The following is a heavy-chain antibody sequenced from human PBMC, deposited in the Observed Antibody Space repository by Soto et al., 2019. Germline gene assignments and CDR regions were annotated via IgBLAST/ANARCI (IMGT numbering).Heavy chain of an antibody. CDR1: GGTFSSYA. J-gene: IGHJ6*02. V-gene: IGHV1-69*13. Sequence: SVKVSCKASGGTFSSYAISWVRQAPGQGLEGMGGIIPIFGTANYAQKFQGRVTITADESTSTAYMELSSLRSEDTAVYYCAREATVVTRAYYYYRMDVWGQGSTVTVAS. CDR2: IIPIFGTA. CDR3: AREATVVTRAYYYYRMDV. D-gene: IGHD4-17*01.